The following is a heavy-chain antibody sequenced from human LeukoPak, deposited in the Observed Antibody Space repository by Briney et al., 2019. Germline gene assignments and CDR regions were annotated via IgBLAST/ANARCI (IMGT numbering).Heavy chain of an antibody. J-gene: IGHJ4*02. D-gene: IGHD3-3*01. CDR3: AKAGLYDFWSGYYNGFFDY. CDR2: ISYDGSNK. Sequence: PGRSLRLSCAASGCTFSSYGMHWVRQAPGKGLEWVAVISYDGSNKYYADSVKGRFTISRDNSKNTLYLQMNSLRAEDTAVYYCAKAGLYDFWSGYYNGFFDYWGQGTLVTVSS. V-gene: IGHV3-30*18. CDR1: GCTFSSYG.